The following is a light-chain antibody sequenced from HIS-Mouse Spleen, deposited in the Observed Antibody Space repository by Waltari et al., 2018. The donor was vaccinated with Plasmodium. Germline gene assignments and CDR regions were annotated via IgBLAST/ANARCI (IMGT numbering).Light chain of an antibody. V-gene: IGKV4-1*01. CDR3: QQYYSTPLT. CDR2: WAS. J-gene: IGKJ4*01. CDR1: QSVLYSSNNKNY. Sequence: IVMTQSPYSLAVSLGERATINCQSSQSVLYSSNNKNYLAWYQQKPGQPPKLLIYWASTRESGVPDRFSGSGSGTDFTLTISSLQAEDVAVYYCQQYYSTPLTFGGGTKVEIK.